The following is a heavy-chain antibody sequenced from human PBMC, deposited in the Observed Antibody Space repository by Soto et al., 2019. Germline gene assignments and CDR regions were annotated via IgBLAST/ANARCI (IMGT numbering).Heavy chain of an antibody. CDR3: ATGRGLPYFDWLLPYDSSGSHTPRYFHF. CDR1: RYTFTSYD. CDR2: MNPNSGNT. Sequence: ASVKVSCKASRYTFTSYDINWVRQATGQGLEWRGWMNPNSGNTGYAQKFQGRVTMSRNTSIRTAYTEVGIVRCEDTAAYYRATGRGLPYFDWLLPYDSSGSHTPRYFHFWGQRTLRTGSS. D-gene: IGHD3-9*01. J-gene: IGHJ4*03. V-gene: IGHV1-8*01.